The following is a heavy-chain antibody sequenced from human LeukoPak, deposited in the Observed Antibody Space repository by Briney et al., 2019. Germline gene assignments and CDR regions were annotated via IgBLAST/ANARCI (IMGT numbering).Heavy chain of an antibody. Sequence: ASVKVSCKASGYTFTGYYMHWVRQAPGQGLEWMGWINPNSGGTNYAQKFQGRVTMTRDTSISTAYRELSGLRSDDTAVYYCARVEDSSGWYRAFDIWGQGTMVTVSS. CDR3: ARVEDSSGWYRAFDI. CDR2: INPNSGGT. V-gene: IGHV1-2*02. CDR1: GYTFTGYY. D-gene: IGHD6-19*01. J-gene: IGHJ3*02.